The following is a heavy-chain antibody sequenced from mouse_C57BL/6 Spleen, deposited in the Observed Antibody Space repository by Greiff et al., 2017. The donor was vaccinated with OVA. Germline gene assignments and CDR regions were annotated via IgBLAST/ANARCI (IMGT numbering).Heavy chain of an antibody. CDR3: ARPLSYDYGGYAMDY. V-gene: IGHV1-53*01. D-gene: IGHD2-4*01. J-gene: IGHJ4*01. CDR2: INPSNGGT. CDR1: GYTFTSYW. Sequence: QVQLKQPGTELVKPGASVKLSCKASGYTFTSYWMHWVKQRPGQGLEWIGNINPSNGGTNYNEKFKSKATLTVDKSSSTAYMQLSSLTSEDSAVYYCARPLSYDYGGYAMDYWGQGTSVTVSS.